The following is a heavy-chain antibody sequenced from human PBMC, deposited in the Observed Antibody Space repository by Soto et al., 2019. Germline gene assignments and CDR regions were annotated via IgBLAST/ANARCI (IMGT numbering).Heavy chain of an antibody. V-gene: IGHV1-69*12. CDR1: GGTFSSSA. Sequence: QVQLVQSGAEVKKPGSSVKVSCKASGGTFSSSAFSWVRQAPGQGLEWMGGIMPIFRTPDYAQKFQGRVTITADESTSTAYMELSRLRSEDTGVYYCARDKDRQQLGGNYYYIMDVWGQGTTVTVSS. CDR2: IMPIFRTP. J-gene: IGHJ6*02. D-gene: IGHD3-3*02. CDR3: ARDKDRQQLGGNYYYIMDV.